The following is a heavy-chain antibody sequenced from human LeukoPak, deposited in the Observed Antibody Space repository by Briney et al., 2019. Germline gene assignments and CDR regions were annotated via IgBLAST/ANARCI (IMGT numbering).Heavy chain of an antibody. CDR3: ASQLGYFDY. J-gene: IGHJ4*02. CDR2: IFTSGST. D-gene: IGHD1-1*01. V-gene: IGHV4-4*08. CDR1: GGSISSYF. Sequence: SETLSLTCTVSGGSISSYFWIWIRQPPGRGLEWIGRIFTSGSTSYNPSLKSRVTVSLDTSKNQFSLKLSSVTAADTAVYYCASQLGYFDYWGQGTLVTVSS.